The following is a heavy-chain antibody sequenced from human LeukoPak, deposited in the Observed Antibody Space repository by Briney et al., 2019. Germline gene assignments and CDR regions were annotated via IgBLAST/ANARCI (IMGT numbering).Heavy chain of an antibody. Sequence: ASVKVSCKASGYTFTSYGISWVRQAPGQGLEWMGWISAYNGNTNYAQKLQGRVTMTTDTSTSTAYMELRSLRSDDTAVYYCATPHQGSGYYAFVYDYWGQGTLVTVSS. CDR2: ISAYNGNT. V-gene: IGHV1-18*01. CDR1: GYTFTSYG. D-gene: IGHD3-3*01. J-gene: IGHJ4*02. CDR3: ATPHQGSGYYAFVYDY.